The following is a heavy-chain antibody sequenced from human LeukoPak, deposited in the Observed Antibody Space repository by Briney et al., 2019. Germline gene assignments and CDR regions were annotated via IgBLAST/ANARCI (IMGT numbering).Heavy chain of an antibody. CDR2: IWYDGSNQ. CDR1: GFTFSTYG. V-gene: IGHV3-33*06. CDR3: AKAGYSSSFLDYYYYMDV. Sequence: PGRSLRLSCAASGFTFSTYGMHWVRQASGKGLEWVALIWYDGSNQYYADSVKGRFTISRDNVRNTLYLQMNSQGAEDTAVYYCAKAGYSSSFLDYYYYMDVWGKGTTVTVSS. J-gene: IGHJ6*03. D-gene: IGHD6-6*01.